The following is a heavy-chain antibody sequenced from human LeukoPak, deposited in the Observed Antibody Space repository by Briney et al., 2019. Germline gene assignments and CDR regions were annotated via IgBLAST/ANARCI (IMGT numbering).Heavy chain of an antibody. V-gene: IGHV3-48*03. CDR2: ITSSGNTM. CDR1: GFTFSSYE. D-gene: IGHD3-10*01. J-gene: IGHJ4*02. CDR3: ARATNYASGLMRYLDY. Sequence: QPGGSLRLSCAASGFTFSSYEMNWVRQAPGKGLEWVSFITSSGNTMYYADSVKGRFTISRDNAKNSLYLQMNSLRDEDTAVYYCARATNYASGLMRYLDYWGQGTLVTVSS.